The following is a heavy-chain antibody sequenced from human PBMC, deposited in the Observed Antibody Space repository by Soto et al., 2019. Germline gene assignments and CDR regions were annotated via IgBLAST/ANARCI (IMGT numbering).Heavy chain of an antibody. CDR3: ARDRGYSGYDLVSFDY. Sequence: GGSLRLSCAASGFTFSSYAMHWVRQAPGKGLEWVAVISYDGSNKYYADSVKGRFTISRDNSKNTLYLQMNSLRAEDTAVYYCARDRGYSGYDLVSFDYWGQGTLVTVSS. D-gene: IGHD5-12*01. V-gene: IGHV3-30-3*01. CDR2: ISYDGSNK. CDR1: GFTFSSYA. J-gene: IGHJ4*02.